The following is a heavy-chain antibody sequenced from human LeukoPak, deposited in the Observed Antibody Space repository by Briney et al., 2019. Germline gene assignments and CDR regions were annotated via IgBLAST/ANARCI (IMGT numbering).Heavy chain of an antibody. V-gene: IGHV1-18*01. CDR1: GYTFTSYG. D-gene: IGHD2-2*01. CDR2: XXXXNGNT. CDR3: AVVGYCSSTSCSEGAFDI. Sequence: ASVKVSCKASGYTFTSYGISWVRQAPGQGLEWXXXXXXXNGNTNYAQKXXXXVTXTTDTSTSTAYMELRSLRSDDTAVYYCAVVGYCSSTSCSEGAFDIWGQGTMVTVSS. J-gene: IGHJ3*02.